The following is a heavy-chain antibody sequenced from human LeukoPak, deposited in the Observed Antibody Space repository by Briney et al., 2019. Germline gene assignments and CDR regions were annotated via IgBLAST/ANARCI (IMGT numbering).Heavy chain of an antibody. CDR1: GFTFSNYA. J-gene: IGHJ6*02. CDR3: AKVLQYYYRGMDV. CDR2: ISDNGFST. Sequence: GGSLRLSCAASGFTFSNYAMSWVRQAPGKGLEWVSAISDNGFSTYYADSVKGRFTISRDNSKNTLYLQMDSPRAEDTALYYCAKVLQYYYRGMDVWGQGTTVIVSS. D-gene: IGHD3-9*01. V-gene: IGHV3-23*01.